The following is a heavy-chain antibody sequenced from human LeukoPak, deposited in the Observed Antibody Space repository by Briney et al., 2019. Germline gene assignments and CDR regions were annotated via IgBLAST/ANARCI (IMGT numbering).Heavy chain of an antibody. J-gene: IGHJ4*02. Sequence: GSLRLPCAASGFTFSSYAMSWVRQAPGKGLEWVSAISGSGGSTYYADSVKGRFTISRDNSKNTLYLQMNSLRAEDTAVYYCAKDRLGPRKMATPDYWGQGTLVTVSS. V-gene: IGHV3-23*01. CDR1: GFTFSSYA. CDR2: ISGSGGST. D-gene: IGHD5-24*01. CDR3: AKDRLGPRKMATPDY.